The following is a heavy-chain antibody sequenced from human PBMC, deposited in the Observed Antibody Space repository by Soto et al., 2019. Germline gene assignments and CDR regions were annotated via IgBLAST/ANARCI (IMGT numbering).Heavy chain of an antibody. CDR1: GYTFTGYY. CDR2: INPNSGGT. D-gene: IGHD6-19*01. CDR3: ARDQSSIAVAPDAFDI. J-gene: IGHJ3*02. V-gene: IGHV1-2*04. Sequence: ASVKVSCKASGYTFTGYYMHWVRQAPGQGLEWMGWINPNSGGTNYAQKFQGWVTMTRDTSISTAYMELSRLRSDDTAVYYCARDQSSIAVAPDAFDIWGQGTMVTVSS.